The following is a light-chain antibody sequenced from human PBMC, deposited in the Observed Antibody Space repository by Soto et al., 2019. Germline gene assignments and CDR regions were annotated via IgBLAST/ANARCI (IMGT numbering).Light chain of an antibody. V-gene: IGKV3-11*01. CDR1: QSVNTY. J-gene: IGKJ4*01. Sequence: EIVLTQSPATLSLSPGERATLSCRASQSVNTYLGWYQQRPGQAPILLIYDASNRATGIPARFSGSGSGTDFTLTISSLEPEDFAVYYCQQRSSWPRTVGGGTKVDSK. CDR2: DAS. CDR3: QQRSSWPRT.